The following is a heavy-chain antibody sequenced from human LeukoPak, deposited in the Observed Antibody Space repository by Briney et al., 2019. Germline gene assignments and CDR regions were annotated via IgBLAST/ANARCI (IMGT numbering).Heavy chain of an antibody. V-gene: IGHV5-51*01. D-gene: IGHD2-21*02. CDR1: GYSFTSYW. Sequence: GESLKISCKGSGYSFTSYWIGWVRQMPGKGLEWMGIIYPGDSDTRYSPSFQGQVTISADKSISTAYLQWSSLKASDTAMYYCARRPAYCGGDCSYYFDYWGQGTLVTVSS. CDR2: IYPGDSDT. CDR3: ARRPAYCGGDCSYYFDY. J-gene: IGHJ4*02.